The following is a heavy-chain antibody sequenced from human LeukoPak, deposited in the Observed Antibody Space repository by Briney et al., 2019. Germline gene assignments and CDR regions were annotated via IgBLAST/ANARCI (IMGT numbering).Heavy chain of an antibody. Sequence: GGSLRLSCAAPGFTFSSYAMSWVRQAPGKGLEWVSTISGSGGSTYYADSVKGRFTISRDNSKNTLYLQMNSLRAEDTAVYYCAKAIVPAATIELFDFWGQGALVTVSS. D-gene: IGHD2-2*01. CDR2: ISGSGGST. CDR3: AKAIVPAATIELFDF. CDR1: GFTFSSYA. V-gene: IGHV3-23*01. J-gene: IGHJ4*02.